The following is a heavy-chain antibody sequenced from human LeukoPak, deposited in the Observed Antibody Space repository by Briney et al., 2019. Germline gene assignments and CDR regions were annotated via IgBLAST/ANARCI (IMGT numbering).Heavy chain of an antibody. CDR1: GGSISSYY. Sequence: SETLSLTCTVSGGSISSYYWSWIRQPAGKGLEWIGRIYTSGSTNYNPSLKSRATISIDTSNNHFSLRLTSVTAADTAMYYCARHFDYDSAGDPFDIWGQGTMVTVSS. CDR3: ARHFDYDSAGDPFDI. D-gene: IGHD3-10*01. CDR2: IYTSGST. V-gene: IGHV4-4*07. J-gene: IGHJ3*02.